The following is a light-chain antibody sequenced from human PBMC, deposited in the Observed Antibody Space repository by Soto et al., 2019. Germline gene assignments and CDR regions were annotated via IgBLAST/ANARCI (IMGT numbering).Light chain of an antibody. CDR2: EGS. V-gene: IGLV2-14*02. J-gene: IGLJ1*01. CDR3: CSSTRDSLYV. Sequence: QSVLTQPASVSGSPGQSITISCTGTSSDVGSYNLVSWYQQHPGKAPKLMIYEGSKRPSGVSNRFSGSKSGNTASLTISGLQAEDEADYYCCSSTRDSLYVFGTGTKVTVL. CDR1: SSDVGSYNL.